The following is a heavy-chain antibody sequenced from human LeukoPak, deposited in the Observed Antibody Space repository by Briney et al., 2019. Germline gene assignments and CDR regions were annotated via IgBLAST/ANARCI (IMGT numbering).Heavy chain of an antibody. Sequence: ASVKVSCKASGYTFTSYGISWVRQAPGQGLEWMGIINPSGGSTSYAQKFQGRVTMTRDMSTSTVYMELSSLRSEDTAVYYCARDIPVAGTRDYYYYMDVWGKGTTVTVSS. J-gene: IGHJ6*03. CDR1: GYTFTSYG. CDR3: ARDIPVAGTRDYYYYMDV. D-gene: IGHD6-19*01. V-gene: IGHV1-46*01. CDR2: INPSGGST.